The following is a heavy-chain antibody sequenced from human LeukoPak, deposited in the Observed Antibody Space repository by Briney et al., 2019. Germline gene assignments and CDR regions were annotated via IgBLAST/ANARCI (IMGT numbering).Heavy chain of an antibody. CDR2: ISSSGSTI. J-gene: IGHJ6*02. D-gene: IGHD3-22*01. Sequence: GGSLRLSCAASGFTFSDYYMSWIRQAPGKGLEWVSYISSSGSTIYYADSVKGRFTISRDNAKNSLYLQMSSLRAEDTAVYYCAREEIYDSSGYYYYGMDVWGQGTTVTVSS. CDR3: AREEIYDSSGYYYYGMDV. V-gene: IGHV3-11*01. CDR1: GFTFSDYY.